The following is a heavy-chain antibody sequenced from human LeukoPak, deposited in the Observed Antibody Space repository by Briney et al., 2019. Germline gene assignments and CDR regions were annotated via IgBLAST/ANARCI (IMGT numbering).Heavy chain of an antibody. Sequence: PGGSLRLSCAASGFTFSSYWMSWVRQAPGKGLEWVANIKQDGSEKYYVDSVKGRFTISRDNAKNSLYLQMNSLRAEDTAVYYCARGLRFLEWLFHGNYYYGMDVWGQGTTVTVSS. J-gene: IGHJ6*02. CDR2: IKQDGSEK. CDR1: GFTFSSYW. CDR3: ARGLRFLEWLFHGNYYYGMDV. D-gene: IGHD3-3*01. V-gene: IGHV3-7*03.